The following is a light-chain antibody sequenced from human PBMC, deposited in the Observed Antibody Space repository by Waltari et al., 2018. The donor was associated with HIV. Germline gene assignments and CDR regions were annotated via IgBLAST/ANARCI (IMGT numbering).Light chain of an antibody. CDR1: HLGNTS. J-gene: IGLJ2*01. CDR3: LAWDNKIVA. V-gene: IGLV3-1*01. Sequence: SYDVTQPPSVPVPPGQTASITCPGVHLGNTSISWYQQKPGQSPVLVIYQHTKRHSGIPERFSGSISGNTATLTIGGTQAMDEADYYCLAWDNKIVAFGGGTKLTVL. CDR2: QHT.